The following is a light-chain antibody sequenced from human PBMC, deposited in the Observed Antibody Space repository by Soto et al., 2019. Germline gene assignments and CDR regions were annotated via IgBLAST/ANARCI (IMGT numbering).Light chain of an antibody. CDR1: QTISSY. CDR3: QQSYNTPRT. CDR2: AAS. Sequence: DIQMTQSPSSLSASVGDRVIITRRASQTISSYLNWYQQKPGKAPNLLIYAASSLQSGVPSRFSGSGSGTDFTLTISSLQPEDFATYYCQQSYNTPRTFGQGTKVEIK. V-gene: IGKV1-39*01. J-gene: IGKJ1*01.